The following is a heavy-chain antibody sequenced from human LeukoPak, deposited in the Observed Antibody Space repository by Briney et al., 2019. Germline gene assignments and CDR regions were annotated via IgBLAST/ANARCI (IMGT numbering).Heavy chain of an antibody. V-gene: IGHV3-30*04. J-gene: IGHJ4*02. CDR1: GFTFSSYA. Sequence: GGSLRLSCAASGFTFSSYAMHWVRQAPGKGLEWVAVISYDGSSKYYADSVKGRFTISRDNSKNTLYLQMNSLRAEDTAVYYCAREAVAGYFDYWGQGTLVTVSS. CDR2: ISYDGSSK. CDR3: AREAVAGYFDY. D-gene: IGHD6-19*01.